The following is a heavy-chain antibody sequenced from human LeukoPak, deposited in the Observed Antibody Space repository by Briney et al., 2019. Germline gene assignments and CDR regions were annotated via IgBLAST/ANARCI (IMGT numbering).Heavy chain of an antibody. CDR3: ARKGGYGLDFDY. CDR2: ISSSGSTI. V-gene: IGHV3-48*03. D-gene: IGHD5-18*01. Sequence: GGSLRLSCAAAGFIFRSYEMNWGRQAPGKGLEWVSYISSSGSTIYYAEFVKGRFTISRDNAKNSLYLQMNSLRAEDTAVYYCARKGGYGLDFDYWGQGTLVTVSS. CDR1: GFIFRSYE. J-gene: IGHJ4*02.